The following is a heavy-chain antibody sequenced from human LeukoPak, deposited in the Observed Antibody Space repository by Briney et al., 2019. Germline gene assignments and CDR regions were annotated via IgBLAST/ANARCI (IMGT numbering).Heavy chain of an antibody. J-gene: IGHJ5*02. CDR2: MNPNSGNT. CDR1: GYTFTSYD. V-gene: IGHV1-8*03. Sequence: ASVEVSCKASGYTFTSYDINWVRQATGQGLEWMGWMNPNSGNTGYAQKFQGRVTITRNTSISTAYMELSSLRSEDTAVYYCARVYSNYANWFDPWGQGTLVTVSS. CDR3: ARVYSNYANWFDP. D-gene: IGHD4-11*01.